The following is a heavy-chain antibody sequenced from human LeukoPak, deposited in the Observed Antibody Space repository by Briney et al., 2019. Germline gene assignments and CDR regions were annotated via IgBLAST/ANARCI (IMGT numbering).Heavy chain of an antibody. V-gene: IGHV4-34*01. CDR3: ARESIEVGASYYFDY. Sequence: SETLSLTCAVYGGSFSGYYWSWIRQPPGKGLEWIGEINHSGSTNYNPSLKSRVTISVDTSKNQFSLKLGSVTAADTAVYYCARESIEVGASYYFDYWGQGTLVTVSS. CDR2: INHSGST. CDR1: GGSFSGYY. D-gene: IGHD1-26*01. J-gene: IGHJ4*02.